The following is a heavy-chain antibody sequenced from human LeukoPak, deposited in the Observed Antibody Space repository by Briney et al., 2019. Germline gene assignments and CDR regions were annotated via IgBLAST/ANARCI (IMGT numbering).Heavy chain of an antibody. CDR2: ISYDGSNK. V-gene: IGHV3-30*18. CDR3: AKDLYYYDSSGYYPYNWFDP. J-gene: IGHJ5*02. CDR1: GFTFSSYG. D-gene: IGHD3-22*01. Sequence: GGSLRLSCAASGFTFSSYGMHWVRQAPGKGLEWVAVISYDGSNKYYADSVKGRFTISRDNSKNTLYLQMNSLRAEDTAVYYCAKDLYYYDSSGYYPYNWFDPWGQGTLVTVSS.